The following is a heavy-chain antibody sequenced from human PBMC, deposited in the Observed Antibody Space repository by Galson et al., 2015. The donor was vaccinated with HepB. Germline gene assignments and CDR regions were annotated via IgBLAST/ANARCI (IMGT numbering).Heavy chain of an antibody. CDR2: INEDESRT. V-gene: IGHV3-74*01. CDR1: GVTFSRYR. D-gene: IGHD5-24*01. Sequence: SLRLSCAGSGVTFSRYRMHWVRQVPGKGLVWVSRINEDESRTDYADSVRGRFTISRDNAKNMVYLQMKSLRAEDTAVYHCAKDHGGPDDYWGQGTRVTVST. CDR3: AKDHGGPDDY. J-gene: IGHJ4*02.